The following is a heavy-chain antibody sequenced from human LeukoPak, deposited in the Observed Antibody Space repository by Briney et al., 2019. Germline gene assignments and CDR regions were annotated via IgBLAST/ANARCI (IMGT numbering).Heavy chain of an antibody. Sequence: SVKVSCKASGFTFTSSAMQWVRQARGQRLEWIGWIVVGSGNTNYAQKFQERVTITRDMSTSTAYMELSSLRSEDTAVYYCARVQGGNVVVVAATDYWGQGTLVTVSS. D-gene: IGHD2-15*01. CDR2: IVVGSGNT. V-gene: IGHV1-58*02. J-gene: IGHJ4*02. CDR3: ARVQGGNVVVVAATDY. CDR1: GFTFTSSA.